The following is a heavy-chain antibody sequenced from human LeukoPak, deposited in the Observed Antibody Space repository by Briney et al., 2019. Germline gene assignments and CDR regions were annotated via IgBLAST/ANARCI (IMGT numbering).Heavy chain of an antibody. CDR2: INPNSGGT. J-gene: IGHJ4*02. D-gene: IGHD3-10*01. CDR1: GYTFTGYY. Sequence: EAAVKVSCTASGYTFTGYYMHWVRQAPGQGLEWMGWINPNSGGTNYAHKFQGRVNVTRDTSIITAYMQLRRLRSDDTAVYYCARDEMDYYGSGSYYYDYWGQGTLVTVSS. V-gene: IGHV1-2*02. CDR3: ARDEMDYYGSGSYYYDY.